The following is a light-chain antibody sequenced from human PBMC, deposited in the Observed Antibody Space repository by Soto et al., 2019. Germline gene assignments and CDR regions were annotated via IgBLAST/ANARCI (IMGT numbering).Light chain of an antibody. V-gene: IGKV3-20*01. CDR2: DAS. Sequence: EIVLSQSPGALSLSPGERATLSCRASQSVSNNYLAWYQQKPGQAPRLLLYDASSRATGIPDRVSGSGSGTDFTLTISRLEPEDFAVYYCQQYARPPYAFGQGTKV. J-gene: IGKJ2*01. CDR1: QSVSNNY. CDR3: QQYARPPYA.